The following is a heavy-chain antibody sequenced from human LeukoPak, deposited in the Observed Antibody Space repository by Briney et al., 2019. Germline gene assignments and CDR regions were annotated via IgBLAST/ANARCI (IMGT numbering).Heavy chain of an antibody. CDR2: ISSSSSTI. Sequence: GGSLRLSCAASGFTFSSYSMNWVRQAPGKGLEWVSYISSSSSTISYADSVKGRFTISRDNAKNSLYLQMNSLRDEDTAVYYCAGDEYYYGSGSYSATVWFDYWGQGTLVTVSS. V-gene: IGHV3-48*02. D-gene: IGHD3-10*01. CDR3: AGDEYYYGSGSYSATVWFDY. CDR1: GFTFSSYS. J-gene: IGHJ4*02.